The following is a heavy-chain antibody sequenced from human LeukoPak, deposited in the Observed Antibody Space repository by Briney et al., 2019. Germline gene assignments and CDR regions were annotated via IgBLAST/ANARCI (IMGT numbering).Heavy chain of an antibody. J-gene: IGHJ4*02. CDR3: ARNVRGVFDY. CDR2: IKQDGSEK. D-gene: IGHD3-10*01. CDR1: GFTFSSYW. Sequence: GGSLRLSCAASGFTFSSYWTSWVRQAPGKGLEWVANIKQDGSEKYYVDSVKGRFTISRDNAKNSLYLQMNSLRAEDTAVYYCARNVRGVFDYWGQGTLVTVSS. V-gene: IGHV3-7*01.